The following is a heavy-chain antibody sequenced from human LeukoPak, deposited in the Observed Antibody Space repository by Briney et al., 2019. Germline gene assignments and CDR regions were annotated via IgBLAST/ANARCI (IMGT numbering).Heavy chain of an antibody. V-gene: IGHV1-46*01. Sequence: ASVTVSCTASGYTFTSYYMHWVRQAPGQGLEWMGIINPSGGSTSYAQKFQGRVTMTRDTSTSTVYMELSSLRPEDTAVYYCARARRDTMIVVVTPGVAFDIWGQGTMVTVSS. CDR1: GYTFTSYY. J-gene: IGHJ3*02. CDR3: ARARRDTMIVVVTPGVAFDI. CDR2: INPSGGST. D-gene: IGHD3-22*01.